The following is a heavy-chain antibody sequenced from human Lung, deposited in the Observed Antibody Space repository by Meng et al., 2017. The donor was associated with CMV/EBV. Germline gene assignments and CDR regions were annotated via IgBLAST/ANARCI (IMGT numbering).Heavy chain of an antibody. CDR1: GYTFTSYG. J-gene: IGHJ6*02. CDR3: ARDRRNYGMDV. CDR2: ISAYNGNT. V-gene: IGHV1-18*01. Sequence: ASXXVSCKASGYTFTSYGISGVRQAPGQGLEWMGWISAYNGNTNYAQKLQGRVTMTTDTSTSTAYMELRSLRSDDTAVYYCARDRRNYGMDVWGQGTTVTVSS.